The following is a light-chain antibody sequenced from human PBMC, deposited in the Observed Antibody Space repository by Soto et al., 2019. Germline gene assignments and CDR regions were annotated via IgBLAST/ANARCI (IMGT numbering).Light chain of an antibody. V-gene: IGLV2-14*01. CDR3: ASFRSGTILV. Sequence: QSVLTQPASVSGSAGQSVTISCTGPRSDIGDSNFISWYQHSPGKAPRLLIYEVSSRPSGVSKRFSGSKAGNTASLTVSGLLDDDEADYFCASFRSGTILVFGSGTKVHRP. CDR1: RSDIGDSNF. J-gene: IGLJ1*01. CDR2: EVS.